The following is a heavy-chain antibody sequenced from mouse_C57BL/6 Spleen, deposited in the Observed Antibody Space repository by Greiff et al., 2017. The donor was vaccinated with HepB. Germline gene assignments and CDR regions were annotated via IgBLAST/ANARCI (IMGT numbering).Heavy chain of an antibody. V-gene: IGHV5-12*01. CDR2: ISNGGGST. Sequence: EVQRVESGGGLVQPGGSLKLSCAASGFTFSDYYMYWVRQTPEKRLEWVAYISNGGGSTYYPDTVKGRFTISRDNAKNTLYLQMSRLKSEDTAMYYCARRGGYYVGGAMDYWGQGTSVTVSS. CDR1: GFTFSDYY. D-gene: IGHD2-3*01. CDR3: ARRGGYYVGGAMDY. J-gene: IGHJ4*01.